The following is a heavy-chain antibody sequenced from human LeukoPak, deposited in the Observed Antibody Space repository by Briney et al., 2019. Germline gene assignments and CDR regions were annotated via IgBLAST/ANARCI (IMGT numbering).Heavy chain of an antibody. J-gene: IGHJ5*02. CDR1: GYSFTSYW. CDR2: IYPGDSDT. V-gene: IGHV5-51*01. CDR3: ARLPYCSSTSCYHWFDP. D-gene: IGHD2-2*01. Sequence: GESLKISCQGSGYSFTSYWIGWVRQMPGKGLEWMGIIYPGDSDTRYSPSFQGQVTISADKSISTAYLQWSSLKASDTAMYYCARLPYCSSTSCYHWFDPWGQGTLVTVSS.